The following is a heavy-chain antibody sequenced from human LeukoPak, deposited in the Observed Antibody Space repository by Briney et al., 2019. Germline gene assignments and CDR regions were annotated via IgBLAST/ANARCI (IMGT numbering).Heavy chain of an antibody. D-gene: IGHD4-17*01. CDR2: IYYSGST. J-gene: IGHJ4*02. V-gene: IGHV4-59*08. Sequence: PSETLSLTCTVSGGSISSYYWSWIRQPPGQGLEWIGYIYYSGSTNYNPSLKSRVTISVDTSKNQFSLKLSSVTAADTAVYYCARHGGDYGDYYFDYWGQGTLVTVSS. CDR1: GGSISSYY. CDR3: ARHGGDYGDYYFDY.